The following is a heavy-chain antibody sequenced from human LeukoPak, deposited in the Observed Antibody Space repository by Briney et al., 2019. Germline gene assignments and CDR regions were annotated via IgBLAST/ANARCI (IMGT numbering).Heavy chain of an antibody. CDR1: GFTFSSYS. J-gene: IGHJ6*02. D-gene: IGHD3-22*01. CDR3: ARDFNYYDSSGYYSRHHDYYYGMDV. Sequence: GGSLRLSCAASGFTFSSYSMNWVRQAPGKGLEWVSSISSSSSYIYYADSVKGRFTISRDNAKNSLYLQMNSLRAEDTAVYYCARDFNYYDSSGYYSRHHDYYYGMDVWGQGTTVTVSS. V-gene: IGHV3-21*01. CDR2: ISSSSSYI.